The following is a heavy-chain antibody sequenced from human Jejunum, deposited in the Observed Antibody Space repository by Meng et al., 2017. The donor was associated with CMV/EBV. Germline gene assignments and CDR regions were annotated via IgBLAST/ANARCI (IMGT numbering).Heavy chain of an antibody. CDR2: IHYSGSA. J-gene: IGHJ4*02. D-gene: IGHD3-10*01. CDR3: ATSPGYPREFGY. Sequence: SGGSVTSDDYYWSWIRQPLGKGLESIGFIHYSGSANYNPSLMSRVTISLDTSKNQFSLRLTSVTAADTAVYYCATSPGYPREFGYWGQGTLVTVSS. CDR1: GGSVTSDDYY. V-gene: IGHV4-61*08.